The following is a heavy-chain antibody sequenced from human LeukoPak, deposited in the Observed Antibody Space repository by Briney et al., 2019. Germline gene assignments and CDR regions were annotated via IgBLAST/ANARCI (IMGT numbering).Heavy chain of an antibody. D-gene: IGHD1-20*01. CDR2: IYPGDSDT. CDR3: ARRNNWNYCDY. J-gene: IGHJ4*02. V-gene: IGHV5-51*01. Sequence: GESLKISCKGSGYIFTSYWIGWVRQMPGKGLEWMGIIYPGDSDTRYSPSFQGQVTISADKSISTAYLQWGSLKASDTAMYYCARRNNWNYCDYWGQGTLVTVSS. CDR1: GYIFTSYW.